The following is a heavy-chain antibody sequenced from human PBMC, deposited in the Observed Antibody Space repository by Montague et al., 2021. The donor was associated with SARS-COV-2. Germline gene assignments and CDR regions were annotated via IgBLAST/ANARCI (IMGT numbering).Heavy chain of an antibody. J-gene: IGHJ4*02. CDR1: GDSVSSNSVA. V-gene: IGHV6-1*01. CDR2: TYYRSKWYS. CDR3: VRYSGWFYFDF. D-gene: IGHD6-19*01. Sequence: CAISGDSVSSNSVAWSWIRQSPPRGLEWLGRTYYRSKWYSDYAPAVRGRLTVNPDASKNEFSLALNYVTPEDTAVYYCVRYSGWFYFDFWGQGTLVTVSS.